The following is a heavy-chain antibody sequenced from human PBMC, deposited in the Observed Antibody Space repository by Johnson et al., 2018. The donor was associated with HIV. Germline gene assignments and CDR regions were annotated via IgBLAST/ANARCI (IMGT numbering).Heavy chain of an antibody. CDR2: ISWNSGSI. CDR3: ARVQILPDDVFNI. D-gene: IGHD2-15*01. V-gene: IGHV3-9*01. CDR1: GFTFDDYA. Sequence: ELQLVESGGGLVQPGRSLRLSCAASGFTFDDYAMHWVRQAPGKGLEWVSGISWNSGSIGYADSVKGRFTISRDNAKNSLYLQMNSLRAEDTAVYYCARVQILPDDVFNIWGQGTMVTVSS. J-gene: IGHJ3*02.